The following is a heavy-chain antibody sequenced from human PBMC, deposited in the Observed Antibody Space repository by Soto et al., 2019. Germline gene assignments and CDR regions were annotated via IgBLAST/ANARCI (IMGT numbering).Heavy chain of an antibody. Sequence: GGSLRLSCAASGFTFSSYSMNWVRQAPGKGLEWVSSISSSSSYIYYADSVKGRFTISRDNAKNSLYLQMNSLRAEDTAVYYCARIPTVTTRVFDYWGQGTLVTVSS. CDR1: GFTFSSYS. CDR2: ISSSSSYI. J-gene: IGHJ4*02. D-gene: IGHD4-4*01. V-gene: IGHV3-21*01. CDR3: ARIPTVTTRVFDY.